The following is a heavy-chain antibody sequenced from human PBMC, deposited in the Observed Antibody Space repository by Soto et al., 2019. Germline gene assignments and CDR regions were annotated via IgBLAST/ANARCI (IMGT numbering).Heavy chain of an antibody. CDR3: ARALTEGYCTITGCYTRPLYGMDV. CDR1: GYTFTGYY. CDR2: INPNSGGT. Sequence: QVQLVQSGAEVKKPGASVKVSCKASGYTFTGYYIHWLRQAPGQGLEWMGWINPNSGGTNYAQKFQGWVTVTRDPPTSTAYMELSRLTSDDTAVYYCARALTEGYCTITGCYTRPLYGMDVWGQGTTVTVSS. V-gene: IGHV1-2*04. J-gene: IGHJ6*02. D-gene: IGHD2-2*02.